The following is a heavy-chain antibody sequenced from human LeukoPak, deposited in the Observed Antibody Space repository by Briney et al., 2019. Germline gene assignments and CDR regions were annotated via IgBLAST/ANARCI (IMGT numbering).Heavy chain of an antibody. D-gene: IGHD6-13*01. CDR3: ARQKSSYSSSWYRYGMDV. V-gene: IGHV4-59*08. CDR2: IYYSGST. Sequence: SETLSLTCTVSGGSISSYYWSWIRQPPGKGLEWIGYIYYSGSTNYNPSLKSRVTISVDTSKNQFSLKLSSVTAADTAVYYCARQKSSYSSSWYRYGMDVWGQGTTVTVSS. CDR1: GGSISSYY. J-gene: IGHJ6*02.